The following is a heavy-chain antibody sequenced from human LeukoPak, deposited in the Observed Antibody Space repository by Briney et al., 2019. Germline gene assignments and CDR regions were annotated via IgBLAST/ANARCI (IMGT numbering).Heavy chain of an antibody. CDR1: GYTFTSYG. Sequence: ASVKVSCKASGYTFTSYGISWVRRAPGQGLEWMGWISAYNGNTNYAQKLQGRVTMTTDASTSTAYMELRSLRSDDTAVYYCARDSGSSWPNWFDPWDQGTLVTVSS. CDR2: ISAYNGNT. CDR3: ARDSGSSWPNWFDP. V-gene: IGHV1-18*01. J-gene: IGHJ5*02. D-gene: IGHD6-13*01.